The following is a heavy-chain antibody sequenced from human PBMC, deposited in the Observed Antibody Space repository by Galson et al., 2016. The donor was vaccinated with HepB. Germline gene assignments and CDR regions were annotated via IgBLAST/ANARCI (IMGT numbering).Heavy chain of an antibody. Sequence: SLRLSCAASGFSFRRFGMHWVRQAPGKGLEWVAGIWYDGSESEYLDSVQGRFTVSRDNSKKTLYLQMDSLRNDDTAVYYCARGTGADYKDAFELWGQGTRVTVSS. CDR3: ARGTGADYKDAFEL. V-gene: IGHV3-33*01. CDR2: IWYDGSES. J-gene: IGHJ3*01. D-gene: IGHD4-11*01. CDR1: GFSFRRFG.